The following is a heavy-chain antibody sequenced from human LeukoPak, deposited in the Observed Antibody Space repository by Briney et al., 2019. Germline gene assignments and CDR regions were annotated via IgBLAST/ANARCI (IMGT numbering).Heavy chain of an antibody. CDR1: GGSISSYY. D-gene: IGHD3-3*01. J-gene: IGHJ6*03. CDR3: ARDVSDYDFWSGYMDYYYYMDV. CDR2: ICTSGST. V-gene: IGHV4-4*07. Sequence: SETPSLTCTVSGGSISSYYWSWIRQPAGKGLEWIGRICTSGSTNYNPSLKSRVTMSVDTSKNQFSLKLSSVTAADTAVYYCARDVSDYDFWSGYMDYYYYMDVWGKGTTVTVSS.